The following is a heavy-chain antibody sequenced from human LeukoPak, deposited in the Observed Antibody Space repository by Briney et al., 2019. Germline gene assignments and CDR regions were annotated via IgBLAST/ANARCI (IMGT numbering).Heavy chain of an antibody. CDR2: IYYSGST. Sequence: SETLSLTCTVSGGSISSSSYYWGWIRQPPGKGLEWIGSIYYSGSTYYNPSLKSRVTISVDTSKNQFSLKLSSVTAADTAVYYCARIPFLILVVPAWGQGTLVTVSS. J-gene: IGHJ4*02. D-gene: IGHD2-2*01. CDR3: ARIPFLILVVPA. CDR1: GGSISSSSYY. V-gene: IGHV4-39*07.